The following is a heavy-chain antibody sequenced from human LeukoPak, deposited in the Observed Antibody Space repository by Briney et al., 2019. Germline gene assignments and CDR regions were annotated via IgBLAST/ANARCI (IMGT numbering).Heavy chain of an antibody. Sequence: GASVKVSCKASGYTFTSYDINWVRQATGQGLEWMGWMNPNSDNTGYAQKFQGRVTMTRNTSISTAYMELSSLRSEDTAVYYCARGVLPYYDFWSGSDPSYYYYYMDVWGKGTTVTVSS. CDR2: MNPNSDNT. V-gene: IGHV1-8*01. D-gene: IGHD3-3*01. J-gene: IGHJ6*03. CDR3: ARGVLPYYDFWSGSDPSYYYYYMDV. CDR1: GYTFTSYD.